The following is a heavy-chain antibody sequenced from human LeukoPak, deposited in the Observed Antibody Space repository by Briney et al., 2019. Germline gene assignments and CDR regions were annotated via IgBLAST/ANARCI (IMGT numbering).Heavy chain of an antibody. J-gene: IGHJ4*02. Sequence: TGGSLRLSCAASGFTFSSYSMNWVRQAPGKGLEWVSYISGGSSTIYHADSVKGRFTISRDDAKNTLDPQMNSLRDEDTAVYYCAREGDSSGPSVGLDYWGQGTLVTVSS. D-gene: IGHD3-22*01. V-gene: IGHV3-48*02. CDR2: ISGGSSTI. CDR1: GFTFSSYS. CDR3: AREGDSSGPSVGLDY.